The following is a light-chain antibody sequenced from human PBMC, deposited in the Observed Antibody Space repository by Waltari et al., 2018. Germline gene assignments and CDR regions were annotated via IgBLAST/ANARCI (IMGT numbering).Light chain of an antibody. CDR3: MQALHTPPT. V-gene: IGKV2-28*01. Sequence: EIVMTQSPLSLLVTPGEPASISCRSSQSLLHSDGYNYLTWYLQKPGQSPQLLIYLSFIRASGVPDRFTGSGAGTDFTLKISRVEAEDVGFYYCMQALHTPPTFGQGTRAEIK. CDR1: QSLLHSDGYNY. CDR2: LSF. J-gene: IGKJ1*01.